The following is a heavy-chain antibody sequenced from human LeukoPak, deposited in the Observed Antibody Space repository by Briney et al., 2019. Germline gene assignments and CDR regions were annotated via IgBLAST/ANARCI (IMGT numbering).Heavy chain of an antibody. J-gene: IGHJ4*02. CDR1: GGSFSGYY. V-gene: IGHV4-34*01. CDR3: ARDYSNVAGSAPLDY. CDR2: INHSGST. D-gene: IGHD4-4*01. Sequence: PSETLSLTCAVYGGSFSGYYWSWIRQPPGKGLEWIGEINHSGSTNYNPSLKSRVTISVDTSKNQFSLKLSSVTAADTAVYYCARDYSNVAGSAPLDYWGQGTLVTVSS.